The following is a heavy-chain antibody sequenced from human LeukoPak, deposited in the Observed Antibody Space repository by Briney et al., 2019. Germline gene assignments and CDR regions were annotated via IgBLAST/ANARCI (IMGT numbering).Heavy chain of an antibody. V-gene: IGHV1-8*01. CDR2: MNPNSGNI. J-gene: IGHJ4*02. Sequence: GASVKVSCKASGYTFTSYDISWVRQATGQGLEWMGWMNPNSGNIGYAQKFQGRVTMTRNTSISTAYMELSSLRSEDTAVYYCARPISGYYYAFDYWGQGTLVTVSS. CDR3: ARPISGYYYAFDY. D-gene: IGHD3-22*01. CDR1: GYTFTSYD.